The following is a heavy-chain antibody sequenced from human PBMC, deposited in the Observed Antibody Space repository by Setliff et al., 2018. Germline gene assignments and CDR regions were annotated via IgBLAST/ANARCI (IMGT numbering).Heavy chain of an antibody. Sequence: SVKVSCKASGDTFSTYTLSWVRQAPGQGLEWMGGIIPLLETVKYAQKFQGRVTITADKSTSTGYMELSSLRSEDTAMYYCARDADNYDTSENPIFDYWGQGTLVTVSS. CDR3: ARDADNYDTSENPIFDY. J-gene: IGHJ4*02. D-gene: IGHD3-22*01. CDR2: IIPLLETV. V-gene: IGHV1-69*06. CDR1: GDTFSTYT.